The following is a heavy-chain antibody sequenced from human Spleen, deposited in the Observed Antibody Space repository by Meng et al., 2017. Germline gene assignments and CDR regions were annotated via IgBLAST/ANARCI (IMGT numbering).Heavy chain of an antibody. V-gene: IGHV4-59*01. CDR3: ARAINSGSLFD. Sequence: GSLRLSCTVSGGSISPYYWTWIRQPPGKGLEWIGYIYSSGRTNYSPSLQSRVTISLDTSQNQFSLKVSSVTAADTAVYYCARAINSGSLFDWGQGTPVTVSS. J-gene: IGHJ4*02. D-gene: IGHD1-26*01. CDR2: IYSSGRT. CDR1: GGSISPYY.